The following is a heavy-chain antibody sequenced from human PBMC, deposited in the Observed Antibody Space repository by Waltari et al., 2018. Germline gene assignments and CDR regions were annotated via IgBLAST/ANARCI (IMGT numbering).Heavy chain of an antibody. CDR1: GYTFTSYD. V-gene: IGHV1-8*01. CDR2: MNPNSGST. CDR3: AIGSDILTGYYSGDV. J-gene: IGHJ6*04. Sequence: QVQLVQSGAEVKKPGASVKVSCKASGYTFTSYDINWVRQATGQGLEWMGWMNPNSGSTGYVQKFQGRVTMTRNTSISTAYMELSSLRSDDTTVYYCAIGSDILTGYYSGDVWGKGTTVTVSS. D-gene: IGHD3-9*01.